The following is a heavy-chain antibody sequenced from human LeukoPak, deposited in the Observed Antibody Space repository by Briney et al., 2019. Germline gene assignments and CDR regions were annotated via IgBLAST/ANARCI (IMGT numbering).Heavy chain of an antibody. CDR3: ARDLRRSVVAGTYYYYYGMDV. V-gene: IGHV4-4*07. D-gene: IGHD6-19*01. CDR2: IYTSGST. J-gene: IGHJ6*02. CDR1: GGSISSYY. Sequence: SETLSLTCIVSGGSISSYYWSWIRQPAGKGLEWIGRIYTSGSTNYNPSLKSRVTMSVDTSKNQFSLKLSSVTAADTAVYYCARDLRRSVVAGTYYYYYGMDVWGQGTTVTVSS.